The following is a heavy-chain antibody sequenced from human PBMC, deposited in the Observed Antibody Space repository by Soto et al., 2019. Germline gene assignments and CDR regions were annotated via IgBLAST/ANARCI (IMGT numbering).Heavy chain of an antibody. V-gene: IGHV3-21*01. CDR3: TRDDSPAHKPLYFSYYMAV. CDR2: ISTTSSDI. D-gene: IGHD3-22*01. J-gene: IGHJ6*03. CDR1: GFTFSDYT. Sequence: EEQLVESGGGLIKPGGSLRLSCVVSGFTFSDYTLNWVRQAPGRGLEWVSSISTTSSDIYYADSVKGRFTISRDNAKNSLDLPMDSMTAADTAVDYCTRDDSPAHKPLYFSYYMAVWGKGTTVTVSS.